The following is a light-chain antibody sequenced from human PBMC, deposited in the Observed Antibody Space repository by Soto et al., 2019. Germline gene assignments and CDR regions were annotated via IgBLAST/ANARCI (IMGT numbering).Light chain of an antibody. J-gene: IGKJ2*01. CDR3: QQGHNWPLT. CDR1: QSISTE. CDR2: SAS. Sequence: EIVMTQSPATLSVSPGERATLSGRASQSISTELAWYQQKPGQPPRLLIYSASTRATGVPARFTGSGSGSEFTLTISGLQSVDFAVYYCQQGHNWPLTFGQGTRLEI. V-gene: IGKV3-15*01.